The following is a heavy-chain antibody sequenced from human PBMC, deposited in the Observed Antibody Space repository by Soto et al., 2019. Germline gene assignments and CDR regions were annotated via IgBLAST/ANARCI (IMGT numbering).Heavy chain of an antibody. Sequence: PGGSLRLSCAASGFTFSSYAMSWVRQAPGKGLEWVSAIGASGAGTYYAEYVKGRFTISRDNSKNTLYLQMSSLRADDTAVYYCAPMGVWGQGTTVTVPS. CDR2: IGASGAGT. CDR3: APMGV. CDR1: GFTFSSYA. J-gene: IGHJ6*02. V-gene: IGHV3-23*01.